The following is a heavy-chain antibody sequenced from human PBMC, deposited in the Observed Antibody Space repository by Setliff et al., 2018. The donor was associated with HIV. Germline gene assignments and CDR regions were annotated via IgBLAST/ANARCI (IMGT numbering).Heavy chain of an antibody. CDR3: VRAMRGVVVTNMYYYYGMEV. CDR1: GYSISSGYY. J-gene: IGHJ6*02. V-gene: IGHV4-38-2*02. CDR2: IYHSGST. D-gene: IGHD2-21*02. Sequence: PSETLYLTCTVSGYSISSGYYWGWIRQPPGKGLEWIGSIYHSGSTYYNPSLKSRVTISVDKSKNQFSLKLSSVTAADTAVYHCVRAMRGVVVTNMYYYYGMEVWGQGTTVTVSS.